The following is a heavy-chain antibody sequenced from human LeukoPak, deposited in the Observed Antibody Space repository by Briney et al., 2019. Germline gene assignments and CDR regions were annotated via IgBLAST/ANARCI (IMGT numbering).Heavy chain of an antibody. CDR1: GYTFTSYY. CDR3: ASSPENCGGDCYSFDY. Sequence: GASVKVSCKASGYTFTSYYMHWVRQAPGQGLEWMGIINPSGGSTSYAQKFQGRVTMTRDMSTGTVYMELSSLRSEDTAVYYCASSPENCGGDCYSFDYWGQGTLVTVSS. V-gene: IGHV1-46*01. CDR2: INPSGGST. J-gene: IGHJ4*02. D-gene: IGHD2-21*02.